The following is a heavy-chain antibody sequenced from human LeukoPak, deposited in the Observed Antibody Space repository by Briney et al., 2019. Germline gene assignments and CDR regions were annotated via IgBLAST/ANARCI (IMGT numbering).Heavy chain of an antibody. CDR2: ISWDGGIT. Sequence: PGGCLRLSCAASGFTFHHYSMHWVRQPPGKGLEWVSLISWDGGITYYADSVRGRFTISRDNSKNSLSLEMNSLRTEDTALYYCAKDSNTGGYSFGSWGQGTLVTVTS. CDR3: AKDSNTGGYSFGS. J-gene: IGHJ4*02. V-gene: IGHV3-43*01. D-gene: IGHD5-12*01. CDR1: GFTFHHYS.